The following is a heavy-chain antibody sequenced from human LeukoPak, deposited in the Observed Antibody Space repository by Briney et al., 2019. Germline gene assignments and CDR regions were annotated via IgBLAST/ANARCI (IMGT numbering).Heavy chain of an antibody. CDR2: INPNSGGT. D-gene: IGHD6-13*01. V-gene: IGHV1-2*04. CDR3: ASSYSSSWYEAFDI. J-gene: IGHJ3*02. CDR1: GYTFTGYY. Sequence: ASVKVSCKASGYTFTGYYMHWVRQAPGQGLEWMGWINPNSGGTNYAQKFQGWVTMTRDTSISTAYMELSRLGSEDTAVYYCASSYSSSWYEAFDIWGQGTMVTVSS.